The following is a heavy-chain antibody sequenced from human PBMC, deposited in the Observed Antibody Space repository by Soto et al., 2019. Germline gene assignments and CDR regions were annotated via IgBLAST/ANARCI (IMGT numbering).Heavy chain of an antibody. J-gene: IGHJ4*02. Sequence: GGSLRLSCATSGFSFNDYAMYWVRQAPGQGLEWVAIISSDGHHQFYLDNLRGRFTVSGDISKNSLYLQMNSLRPEDTAVYYCSRGTYYPQSSGLHADYWGPGTVVTVSS. D-gene: IGHD3-22*01. CDR1: GFSFNDYA. CDR2: ISSDGHHQ. CDR3: SRGTYYPQSSGLHADY. V-gene: IGHV3-30*03.